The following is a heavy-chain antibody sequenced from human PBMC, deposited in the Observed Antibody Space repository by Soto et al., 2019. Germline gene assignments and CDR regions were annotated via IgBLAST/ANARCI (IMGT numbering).Heavy chain of an antibody. CDR3: SRLDVGGTNAYAFDV. CDR2: IEPTDSFT. J-gene: IGHJ3*01. D-gene: IGHD2-15*01. Sequence: VQLVQSGAEVKKPGESLTISFKGSGDSFTSYWISWVRQMPGKGLEGMGGIEPTDSFTNCSPSLQGHVTISVDKSISTSDLHWCRLKAPDTAMYYCSRLDVGGTNAYAFDVWGQGTMVTVSS. CDR1: GDSFTSYW. V-gene: IGHV5-10-1*03.